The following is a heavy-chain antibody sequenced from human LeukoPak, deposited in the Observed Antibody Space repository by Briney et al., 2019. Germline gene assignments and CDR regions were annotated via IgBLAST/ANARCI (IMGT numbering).Heavy chain of an antibody. D-gene: IGHD3-16*02. V-gene: IGHV3-73*01. CDR2: IRSKANSYAT. Sequence: PGGSLRLSCAASGFTFSGSAMHWVRQASGQGLEWVGRIRSKANSYATAYAASVKGRFNISRDNSKNPAYLQMNSLKTEDTAVYYCTRGDYVWGSYRYNRCGYWGQGTLATVSS. J-gene: IGHJ4*02. CDR1: GFTFSGSA. CDR3: TRGDYVWGSYRYNRCGY.